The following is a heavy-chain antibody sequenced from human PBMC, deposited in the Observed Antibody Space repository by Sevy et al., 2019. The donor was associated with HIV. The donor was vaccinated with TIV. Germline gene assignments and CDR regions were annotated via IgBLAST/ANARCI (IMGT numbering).Heavy chain of an antibody. CDR3: ARDLATVTSYYGMDV. Sequence: GGSLRLSCAASGFTFSSYSMNWVRQAPGKGLEWVSSISSSSYIYYADSVKGRFTISRDNAKNSLYLQMNSLRAEDTAVYYCARDLATVTSYYGMDVWGQGTTVTVSS. D-gene: IGHD4-17*01. CDR2: ISSSSYI. J-gene: IGHJ6*02. V-gene: IGHV3-21*01. CDR1: GFTFSSYS.